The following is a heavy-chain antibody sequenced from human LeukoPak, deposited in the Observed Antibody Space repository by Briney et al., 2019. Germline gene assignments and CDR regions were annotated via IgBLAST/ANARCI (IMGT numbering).Heavy chain of an antibody. V-gene: IGHV3-30*04. D-gene: IGHD4-17*01. J-gene: IGHJ4*02. CDR1: GFTFSSYA. CDR3: ARETYGDPAVDY. Sequence: GRSLRLSCAASGFTFSSYAMHWVRQAPGKGLEWVAVISYDGSNKYYADSVKGRFTISRDNSKNTLYLQMNSLRAEDTAVYYCARETYGDPAVDYWGQGTLVTFSS. CDR2: ISYDGSNK.